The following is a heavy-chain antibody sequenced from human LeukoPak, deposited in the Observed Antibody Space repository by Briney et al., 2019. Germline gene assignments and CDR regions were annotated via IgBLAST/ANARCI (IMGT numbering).Heavy chain of an antibody. CDR3: ARDRPRSIAAAGKFNYFDY. D-gene: IGHD6-13*01. V-gene: IGHV6-1*01. J-gene: IGHJ4*02. CDR1: GDSVSSNSAA. CDR2: TYYRSKWYN. Sequence: SQTLSLTCAISGDSVSSNSAAWNWIRQSPSRGLEWLGRTYYRSKWYNDYAVSVKSRITINPDTSKNQFSLQLNSVTPEDTAVYYCARDRPRSIAAAGKFNYFDYWGQGTLVAVSS.